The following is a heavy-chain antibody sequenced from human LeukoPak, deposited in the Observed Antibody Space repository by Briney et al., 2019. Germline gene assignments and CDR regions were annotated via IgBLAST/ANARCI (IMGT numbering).Heavy chain of an antibody. J-gene: IGHJ5*02. V-gene: IGHV4-59*01. CDR3: ARGSSQGFDP. D-gene: IGHD6-13*01. Sequence: PSETLSLTCTVSGGSTSSYYWSWIRQPPGKGLEWIGYIYYSGSTNYNPSLKSRVTISVDTSKNQFSLKLSSVTAADTAVYYCARGSSQGFDPWGQGTLVTVSS. CDR2: IYYSGST. CDR1: GGSTSSYY.